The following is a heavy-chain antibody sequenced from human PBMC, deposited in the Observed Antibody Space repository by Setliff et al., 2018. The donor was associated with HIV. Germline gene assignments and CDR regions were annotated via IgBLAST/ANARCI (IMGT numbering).Heavy chain of an antibody. V-gene: IGHV4-31*03. CDR1: GGSISSGGYY. CDR2: IFYSGST. CDR3: ARGTPDHEVWYFDL. Sequence: SETLSLTCTVSGGSISSGGYYWSWIRQHPGKGLEWIGYIFYSGSTYYNPSLKSRVTISIDTSKNQFSLELNSVTAADTAVYYCARGTPDHEVWYFDLWGQGTLVTVSS. J-gene: IGHJ2*01.